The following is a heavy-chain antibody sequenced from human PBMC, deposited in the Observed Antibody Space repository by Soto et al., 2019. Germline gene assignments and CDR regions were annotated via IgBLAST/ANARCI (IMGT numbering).Heavy chain of an antibody. CDR2: IDPSDSYT. CDR1: GYSFTSYW. V-gene: IGHV5-10-1*01. CDR3: AKTDSSGYFPNP. D-gene: IGHD3-22*01. Sequence: PGESLKISCKGSGYSFTSYWISWVRQMPGKGLEWMGRIDPSDSYTNYSPPFQGHVTISADKSISTAYLQWSSLKASDTAMYYCAKTDSSGYFPNPWGQGTMVTVSS. J-gene: IGHJ3*01.